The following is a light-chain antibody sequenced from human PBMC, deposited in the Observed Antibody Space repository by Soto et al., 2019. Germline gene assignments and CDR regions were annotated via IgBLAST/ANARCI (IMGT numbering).Light chain of an antibody. J-gene: IGKJ4*01. CDR2: GAS. CDR1: QSVSSAY. Sequence: EIVFTQSPGTLSLSPGERATLSCRSSQSVSSAYLAWYQHKPGQAPRLLIYGASNTATGIPDRFSGSGSGTDFTLTISRLEPEDFAVYYCQQYGSSPTLTFGGGTKV. CDR3: QQYGSSPTLT. V-gene: IGKV3-20*01.